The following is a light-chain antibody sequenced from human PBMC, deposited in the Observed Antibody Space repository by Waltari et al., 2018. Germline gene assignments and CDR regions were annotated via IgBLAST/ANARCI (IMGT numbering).Light chain of an antibody. V-gene: IGKV1-39*01. CDR2: SAS. J-gene: IGKJ3*01. Sequence: DIQMTQSPSSLSASVGDRVTITCRASQSISSYLNWYQQRPGKAPKLLISSASSLQSGVPSRFSGSGSGTDFTLTISSLQPEDIATYYCQLSYTTPLTFGPGSKVEIK. CDR1: QSISSY. CDR3: QLSYTTPLT.